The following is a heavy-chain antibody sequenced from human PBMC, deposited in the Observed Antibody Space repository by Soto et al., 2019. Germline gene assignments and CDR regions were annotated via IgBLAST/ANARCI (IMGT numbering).Heavy chain of an antibody. V-gene: IGHV1-46*01. CDR2: INPSGGST. D-gene: IGHD2-2*01. J-gene: IGHJ5*02. CDR1: GYTFTSYY. CDR3: ARDLIYCSSTSCPYNWFDP. Sequence: QVQLVQSGAEVKKPGASVKVSCKASGYTFTSYYMHWVRQAPGQGLEWMGIINPSGGSTSYAQKFQGRVTMTRDTSTSTVYMELSSLRSEDTAVYYCARDLIYCSSTSCPYNWFDPWGQGTLVTVSS.